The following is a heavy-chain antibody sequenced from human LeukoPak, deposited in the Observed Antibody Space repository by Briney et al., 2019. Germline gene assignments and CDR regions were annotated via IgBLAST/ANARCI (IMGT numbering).Heavy chain of an antibody. J-gene: IGHJ6*03. D-gene: IGHD2-2*01. CDR2: INQSGST. CDR1: GWSFSGYC. V-gene: IGHV4-34*01. Sequence: SETLPLTCAVYGWSFSGYCWSGIRQPPGKGLDGMGEINQSGSTNYNPSLKSRVTISVDTSKNQFSLKLSSVTAADTAVYYCARGPYCSSTSCSDYYYYYYMDVWGKGTTVTVSS. CDR3: ARGPYCSSTSCSDYYYYYYMDV.